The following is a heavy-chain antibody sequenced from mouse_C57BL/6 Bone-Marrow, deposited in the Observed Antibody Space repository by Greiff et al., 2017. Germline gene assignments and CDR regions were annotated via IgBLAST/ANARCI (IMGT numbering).Heavy chain of an antibody. D-gene: IGHD2-3*01. V-gene: IGHV1-81*01. CDR1: GYTFTSYG. J-gene: IGHJ3*01. Sequence: VKLQESGAELARPGASVKLSCKASGYTFTSYGISWVKQRTGQGLEWIGEIYPRSGNTYYNEKFKGKATLTADKSSSTAYMELRSLTSEDSAVYFCAGNGYYAWFAYWGQGTLVTVSA. CDR3: AGNGYYAWFAY. CDR2: IYPRSGNT.